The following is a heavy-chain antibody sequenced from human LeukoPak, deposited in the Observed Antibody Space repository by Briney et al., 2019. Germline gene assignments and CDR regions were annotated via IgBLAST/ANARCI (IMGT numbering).Heavy chain of an antibody. D-gene: IGHD6-19*01. CDR1: GFTFSSYA. CDR3: GKTTTGYSSGRYPGWPVDY. J-gene: IGHJ4*02. Sequence: PGGSLRLSCAASGFTFSSYAMYWVRQVPGKGLEWVSGVFGSGGSAHYADSVKGRFTISRDNSKNTVYLEMNSLRAEDMAIYFCGKTTTGYSSGRYPGWPVDYWGQGTLVTVSS. V-gene: IGHV3-23*01. CDR2: VFGSGGSA.